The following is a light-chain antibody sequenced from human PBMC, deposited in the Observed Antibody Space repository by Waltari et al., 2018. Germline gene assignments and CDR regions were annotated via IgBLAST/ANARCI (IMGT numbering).Light chain of an antibody. CDR1: STDVPGYDP. V-gene: IGLV2-8*01. Sequence: QSALTQSPSASGSPGQSITIPCPGLSTDVPGYDPVFRYQQHPGKAPKLLIYEVTKRPSGVPDRFSGSKSDNTASLAVSGLQAEDEADYYCSSYAGGSSLMFGGGTKLTVL. CDR3: SSYAGGSSLM. CDR2: EVT. J-gene: IGLJ3*02.